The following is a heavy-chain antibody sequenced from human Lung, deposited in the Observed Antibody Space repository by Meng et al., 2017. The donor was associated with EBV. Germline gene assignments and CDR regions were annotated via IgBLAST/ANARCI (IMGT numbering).Heavy chain of an antibody. CDR3: ARGQKGYFDL. V-gene: IGHV4-30-4*01. CDR1: GGSISSSNYY. Sequence: VQLPPWGAGLLKPSETLSLTCTVSGGSISSSNYYWSWIRQPPGKGLEWSGHIYNSGSTYYNPSLKSRITISVDTSKNQFSLKLSSVTAADTAVYYCARGQKGYFDLWGRGTLVTVSS. CDR2: IYNSGST. J-gene: IGHJ2*01.